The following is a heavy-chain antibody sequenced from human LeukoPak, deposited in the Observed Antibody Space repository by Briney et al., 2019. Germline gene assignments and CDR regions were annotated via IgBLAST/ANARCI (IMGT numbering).Heavy chain of an antibody. CDR3: AKKRVITIPDAIDWYFDL. J-gene: IGHJ2*01. CDR2: LSGSGGAT. V-gene: IGHV3-23*01. Sequence: GGSLRLSCAASGFTFSSYAMTWVRQAPGKGLEWVSILSGSGGATYYPDSVKGRFTISRANSENTLLLQMNKLGAEETAVYYCAKKRVITIPDAIDWYFDLWGRGTLVTVSS. CDR1: GFTFSSYA. D-gene: IGHD3-10*01.